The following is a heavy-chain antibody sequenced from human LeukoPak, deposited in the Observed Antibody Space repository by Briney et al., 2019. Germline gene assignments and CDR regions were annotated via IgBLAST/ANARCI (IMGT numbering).Heavy chain of an antibody. J-gene: IGHJ4*02. V-gene: IGHV4-59*01. CDR1: GGSISSYY. CDR3: ARGYYGSGSFFDY. Sequence: SETLSLTCTVSGGSISSYYWSWIRQPPGKGLEWIGYIYYSGSTNYNPSLKRRVTISLDTSKNQFSLKLSSVTAADTAVYYCARGYYGSGSFFDYWGQGTLVTVSS. D-gene: IGHD3-10*01. CDR2: IYYSGST.